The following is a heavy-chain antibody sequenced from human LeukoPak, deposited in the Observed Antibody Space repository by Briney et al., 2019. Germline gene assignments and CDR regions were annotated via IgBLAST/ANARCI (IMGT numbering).Heavy chain of an antibody. Sequence: ASVKVSFTASGYTFTSYGISWVRQAPGQGLEWMGWISAYNGNTNYAQKLQGRVAMTTDTSTSTAYMELRSVRSDDTAVYYCARVGYYYYYYMDVWGKGTTVTVSS. CDR1: GYTFTSYG. J-gene: IGHJ6*03. V-gene: IGHV1-18*01. CDR2: ISAYNGNT. CDR3: ARVGYYYYYYMDV.